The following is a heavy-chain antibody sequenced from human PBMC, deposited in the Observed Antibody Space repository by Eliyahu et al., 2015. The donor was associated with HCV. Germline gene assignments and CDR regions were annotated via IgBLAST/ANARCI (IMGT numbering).Heavy chain of an antibody. D-gene: IGHD1-26*01. CDR1: GFALQDFV. CDR2: ITSDSVTX. V-gene: IGHV3-9*01. J-gene: IGHJ5*02. CDR3: TRTPNPVGPLFDL. Sequence: ENLVESGGGSVQPGRTLXXXCVXSGFALQDFVMXLGPAPPRGRGLEWVSGITSDSVTXGYADSLRGRFSISRENTKNSLYLRIDSLRVEDAALYYCTRTPNPVGPLFDLWGQGTLVTVS.